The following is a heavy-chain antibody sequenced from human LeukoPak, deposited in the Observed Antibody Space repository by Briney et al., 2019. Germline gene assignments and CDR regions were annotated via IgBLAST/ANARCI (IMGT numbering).Heavy chain of an antibody. CDR2: INDSGGKT. CDR1: GFTFSNYG. D-gene: IGHD1-1*01. CDR3: ATRPGYRAFDY. J-gene: IGHJ4*02. Sequence: GGSLRLSCAASGFTFSNYGMNWVRQAPGQGLEWVSVINDSGGKTHYADSVKGRFTISRDNSTNTLYLQMNSLGLEDTAVYYCATRPGYRAFDYWGQGTLVTVSS. V-gene: IGHV3-23*01.